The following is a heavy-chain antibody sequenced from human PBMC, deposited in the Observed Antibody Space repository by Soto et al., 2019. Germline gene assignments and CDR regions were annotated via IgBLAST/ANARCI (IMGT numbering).Heavy chain of an antibody. D-gene: IGHD3-22*01. V-gene: IGHV1-2*02. CDR2: IAPNNGNT. CDR3: ATKIGFPWLNDFDL. CDR1: GYKFTDHR. J-gene: IGHJ2*01. Sequence: QVQLVQSGAEVRKPGASVKVSCQTSGYKFTDHRIHWVRQAPGQGLEWMGWIAPNNGNTHHVPKFKGRVTITSDTSTSTADFELAELTSDDTAVYYCATKIGFPWLNDFDLWGRGILVTVSS.